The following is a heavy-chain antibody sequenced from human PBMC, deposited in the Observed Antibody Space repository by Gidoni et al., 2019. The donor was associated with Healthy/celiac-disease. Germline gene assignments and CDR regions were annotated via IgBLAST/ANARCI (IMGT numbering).Heavy chain of an antibody. D-gene: IGHD6-13*01. J-gene: IGHJ3*02. CDR3: ARPQWIAAAVDAFDI. V-gene: IGHV1-46*01. Sequence: QVQLVQSGAELKKPGASVKVSCQASGYTVTSYYMHWVRQSPGQGLEWMGIINPSGGSTSYAQKFQGRVTMTRDTSTSTVYMELSSLRSEDTAVYYCARPQWIAAAVDAFDIWGQGTMVTVSS. CDR2: INPSGGST. CDR1: GYTVTSYY.